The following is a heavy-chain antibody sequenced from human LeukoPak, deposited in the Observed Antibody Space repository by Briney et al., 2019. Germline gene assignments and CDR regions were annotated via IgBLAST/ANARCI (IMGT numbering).Heavy chain of an antibody. J-gene: IGHJ1*01. D-gene: IGHD3-10*01. CDR2: ISYDGSNK. V-gene: IGHV3-30-3*01. CDR1: GFLFSTYA. CDR3: AREYYCGSGSYSH. Sequence: GGSLRLSCAASGFLFSTYAMHWVRQAPGKGLEWVAVISYDGSNKYYADSVKGRFTISRDNAKNSLYLQMNSLRAEDTAVYYCAREYYCGSGSYSHWGQGTLVTVSS.